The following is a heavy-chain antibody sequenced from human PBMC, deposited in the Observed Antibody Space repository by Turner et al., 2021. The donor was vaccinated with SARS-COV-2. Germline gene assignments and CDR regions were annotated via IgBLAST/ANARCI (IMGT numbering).Heavy chain of an antibody. V-gene: IGHV3-48*01. CDR2: IESRSSTI. CDR1: GFTFSTHS. Sequence: VHLVGSGGGVVQPGGSLRPPVVASGFTFSTHSRNWVRQAPGNVLGWFSYIESRSSTIYYADSVKGRFTSSRDNAKNSLYLQMNSLRGDDRAVYYCASPLDYGGQGTLVTVSS. CDR3: ASPLDY. J-gene: IGHJ4*02.